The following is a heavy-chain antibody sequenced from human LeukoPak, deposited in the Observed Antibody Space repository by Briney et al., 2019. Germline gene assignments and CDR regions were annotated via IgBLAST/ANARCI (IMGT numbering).Heavy chain of an antibody. CDR3: AKDGAWRYSSSCPDY. V-gene: IGHV3-30*02. CDR1: GFTFSSYG. J-gene: IGHJ4*02. CDR2: TQYDGSNK. D-gene: IGHD6-13*01. Sequence: PGGSLRLSCAASGFTFSSYGLHWVRQPPGKGLEWVAFTQYDGSNKYYADSVKGRYTISRDNSKNTLYLQMNSLRAEDTTVYYCAKDGAWRYSSSCPDYWGQGTLVTVSS.